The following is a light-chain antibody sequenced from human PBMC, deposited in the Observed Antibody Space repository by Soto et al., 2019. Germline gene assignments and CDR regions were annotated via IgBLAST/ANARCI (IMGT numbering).Light chain of an antibody. J-gene: IGLJ2*01. CDR2: EVS. CDR1: SSDVGGYNF. CDR3: RSYTTSSTVV. V-gene: IGLV2-14*01. Sequence: QSALTQPASVSGSPGQSIIISSTGTSSDVGGYNFVSWYQQHPGKAPKLMIYEVSNRPSGVSNRFSGSKSGNTASLTISGLQAEDEADYYCRSYTTSSTVVFGGGTKLTVL.